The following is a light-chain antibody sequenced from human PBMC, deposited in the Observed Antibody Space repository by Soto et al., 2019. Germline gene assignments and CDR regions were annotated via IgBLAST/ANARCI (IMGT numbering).Light chain of an antibody. V-gene: IGLV2-11*01. Sequence: QSALTQPRSVSGSPGQSVTISRTGTSSDVGGYNYVSWYQQHPGKAPKLMIYDVSKRPSGVPDRFSGSKPGNTASLTISGLQAEDEADYYCCSYAGSYVFGTGTKVTVL. CDR3: CSYAGSYV. CDR1: SSDVGGYNY. CDR2: DVS. J-gene: IGLJ1*01.